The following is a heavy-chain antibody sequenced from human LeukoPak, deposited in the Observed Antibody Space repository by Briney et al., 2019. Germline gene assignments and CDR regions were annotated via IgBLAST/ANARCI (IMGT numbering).Heavy chain of an antibody. J-gene: IGHJ3*02. D-gene: IGHD2-8*01. CDR2: IYASGKT. Sequence: NPSQTLSLTCTVSGDSISSGRYYWSWVRQPAGKELEWIGRIYASGKTDYNPSLKSRVTISVDTSKNQFSLKLSSVTAADTAVYYCARGEPLVLMVYANLFDIWGQGTMVTVSS. V-gene: IGHV4-61*02. CDR3: ARGEPLVLMVYANLFDI. CDR1: GDSISSGRYY.